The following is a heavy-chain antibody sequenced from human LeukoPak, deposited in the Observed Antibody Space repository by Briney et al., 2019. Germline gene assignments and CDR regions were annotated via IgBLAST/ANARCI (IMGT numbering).Heavy chain of an antibody. CDR2: INHSGST. Sequence: SETLSLTCAVYGGSFSGYYWSWIRQPPGKGLEWIGEINHSGSTYYNPSLKSRVTISVDTSKNQFSLKLSSVTAADTAVYYCASRDSSSPFDYWGQGTLVTVSS. CDR3: ASRDSSSPFDY. CDR1: GGSFSGYY. J-gene: IGHJ4*02. D-gene: IGHD6-13*01. V-gene: IGHV4-34*01.